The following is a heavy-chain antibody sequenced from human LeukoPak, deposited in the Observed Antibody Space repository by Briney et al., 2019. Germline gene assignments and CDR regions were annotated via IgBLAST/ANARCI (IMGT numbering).Heavy chain of an antibody. Sequence: GASVKVSCKASGYTFTSYAMHWVRQAPGQRLEWMGWINAGNGNTKYSQKFQGRVTITRDTSASTAYMELSSLRSEDTAVYYCARDQGSGSYYDAFDIWGQGTMVTVSS. J-gene: IGHJ3*02. CDR1: GYTFTSYA. V-gene: IGHV1-3*01. D-gene: IGHD3-10*01. CDR2: INAGNGNT. CDR3: ARDQGSGSYYDAFDI.